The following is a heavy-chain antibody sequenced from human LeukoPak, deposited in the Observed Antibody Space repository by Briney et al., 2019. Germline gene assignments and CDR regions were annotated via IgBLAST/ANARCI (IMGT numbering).Heavy chain of an antibody. D-gene: IGHD2-2*02. CDR3: ARELRGIVVVPAAILGY. Sequence: GGSLRLSCAASGFTFSDYYMSWIRQAPGKGLEWVSYIGSSGSTIYYADSVKGRFTISRDNAKNSLYLQMNSLRAEDTAVYYCARELRGIVVVPAAILGYWGQGTLVTVSS. CDR2: IGSSGSTI. V-gene: IGHV3-11*04. CDR1: GFTFSDYY. J-gene: IGHJ4*02.